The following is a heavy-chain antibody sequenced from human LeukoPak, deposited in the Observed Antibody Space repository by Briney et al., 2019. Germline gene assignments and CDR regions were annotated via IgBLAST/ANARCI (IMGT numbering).Heavy chain of an antibody. CDR2: INPNSGGT. Sequence: VASVKVSCKASGCTFTGYYMHWVRQAPGQGLEWMGWINPNSGGTNYAQKFQGRVTMTRDTSISTAYMELSRLRSDDTAVCYCARALPAAMGGYFDYWGQGTLVTVSS. CDR3: ARALPAAMGGYFDY. V-gene: IGHV1-2*02. CDR1: GCTFTGYY. D-gene: IGHD2-2*01. J-gene: IGHJ4*02.